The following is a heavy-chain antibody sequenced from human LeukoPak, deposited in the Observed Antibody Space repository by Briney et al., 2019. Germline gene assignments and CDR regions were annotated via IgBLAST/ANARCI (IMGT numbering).Heavy chain of an antibody. J-gene: IGHJ4*02. CDR3: ASYDYVWGSLDY. Sequence: PSQTLSLTRTVSGGSISSGDYYWSWIRQPPGKGLEWIGYIYYSGSTYYNPSLKSRVTISVDTSKNQFSLKLSSVTAADTAVYYCASYDYVWGSLDYWGQGTLVTVSS. D-gene: IGHD3-16*01. CDR2: IYYSGST. V-gene: IGHV4-30-4*01. CDR1: GGSISSGDYY.